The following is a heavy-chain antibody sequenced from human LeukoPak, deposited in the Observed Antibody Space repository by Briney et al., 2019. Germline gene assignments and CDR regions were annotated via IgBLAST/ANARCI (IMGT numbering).Heavy chain of an antibody. CDR3: ARVGVRYYDSSDDY. CDR1: GGTFSSYA. D-gene: IGHD3-22*01. J-gene: IGHJ4*02. CDR2: IIPILGTV. Sequence: GASVKVSCKASGGTFSSYAISWVRQAPGQGLEWMGEIIPILGTVNYAQKFQGRVTVTADESTSTAYMELGSLRSEDTAVYYCARVGVRYYDSSDDYWGQGTLVTVSS. V-gene: IGHV1-69*13.